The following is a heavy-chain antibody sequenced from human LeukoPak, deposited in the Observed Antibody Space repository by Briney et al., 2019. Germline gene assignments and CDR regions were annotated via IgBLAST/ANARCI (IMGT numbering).Heavy chain of an antibody. D-gene: IGHD3-3*01. J-gene: IGHJ4*02. CDR2: ISGSGGST. V-gene: IGHV3-23*01. Sequence: GRSLRLSCTASGFTFSSYAMSWVRQAPGKGLEWVSAISGSGGSTYYADSVKGRFTISRDNSKNTLYLQMNSLRAEDTAVYYCAKDAARITIFGVVTYYFDYWGQGTLVTVSS. CDR1: GFTFSSYA. CDR3: AKDAARITIFGVVTYYFDY.